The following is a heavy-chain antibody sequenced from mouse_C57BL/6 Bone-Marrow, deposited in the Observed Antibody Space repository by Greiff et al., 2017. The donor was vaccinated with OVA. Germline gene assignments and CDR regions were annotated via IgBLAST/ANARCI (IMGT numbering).Heavy chain of an antibody. CDR3: ARPNSSGYYYAMDY. Sequence: QVVESGGGLVKPGGSLKLSCAASGFTFSDYGMHWVRQAPEKGLEWVAYISSGSSTIYYADTVKGRFTISRDNAKNTLFLQMTSLRSEDTAMYYCARPNSSGYYYAMDYWGQGTSVTVSS. CDR1: GFTFSDYG. V-gene: IGHV5-17*01. CDR2: ISSGSSTI. D-gene: IGHD3-2*02. J-gene: IGHJ4*01.